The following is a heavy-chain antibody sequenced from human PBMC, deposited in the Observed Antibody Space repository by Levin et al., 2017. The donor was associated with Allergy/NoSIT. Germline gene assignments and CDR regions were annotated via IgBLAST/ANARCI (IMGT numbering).Heavy chain of an antibody. J-gene: IGHJ4*02. D-gene: IGHD3-22*01. CDR1: GFTFSSYG. Sequence: SCAASGFTFSSYGMHWVRQAPGKGLEWVALLSYDGSNKYYADSVKGRFTISRDNSKSTLYLQMNSLRAEDTAVYYCAKALYDSSGYSDYWGQGTLVTVSS. V-gene: IGHV3-30*18. CDR2: LSYDGSNK. CDR3: AKALYDSSGYSDY.